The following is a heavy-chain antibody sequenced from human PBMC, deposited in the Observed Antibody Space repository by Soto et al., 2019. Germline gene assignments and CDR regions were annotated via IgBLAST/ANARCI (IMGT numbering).Heavy chain of an antibody. J-gene: IGHJ5*02. V-gene: IGHV4-39*01. Sequence: QLQLQESGPGLVKPSETLSLTCTVSGGSISSSSYYWGWIRQPPGKGLEGIGSIYYSGSTYYNPSLKIRATIPVDTSKNQFSLNLSPVTAADTAVYYCASHPLSRQMITFSSSFDPWGHGTLVTVSS. CDR3: ASHPLSRQMITFSSSFDP. CDR2: IYYSGST. D-gene: IGHD3-16*01. CDR1: GGSISSSSYY.